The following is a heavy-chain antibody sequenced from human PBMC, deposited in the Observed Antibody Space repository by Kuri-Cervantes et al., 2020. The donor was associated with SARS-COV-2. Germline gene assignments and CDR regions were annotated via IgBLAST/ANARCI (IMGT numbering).Heavy chain of an antibody. CDR1: GFTFSSYS. V-gene: IGHV3-48*04. CDR3: ARVQAIDM. CDR2: IGPTASKI. Sequence: GESLKISCAASGFTFSSYSMNWVRQAPGKGLEWLAYIGPTASKIYYADSVKGRFTISRDNAKNAVYLQMKSLRAEDTAVYYCARVQAIDMWGQGTMVTVSS. J-gene: IGHJ3*02.